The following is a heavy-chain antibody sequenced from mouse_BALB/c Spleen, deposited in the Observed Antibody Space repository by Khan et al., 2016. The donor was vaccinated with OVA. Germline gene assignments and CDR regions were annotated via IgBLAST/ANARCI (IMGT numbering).Heavy chain of an antibody. CDR3: TRRGLYGLFAF. Sequence: VELVESGAELAKPGASVKMSCTASGYTFTTYWIHWVKQTPGQGLEWIGYINPSTGYTEYNQKFKDKATLTTDKSSSAAYMQLSSLTSEDSPVYYCTRRGLYGLFAFWGQGTLVTVSA. V-gene: IGHV1-7*01. J-gene: IGHJ3*01. CDR1: GYTFTTYW. D-gene: IGHD1-1*02. CDR2: INPSTGYT.